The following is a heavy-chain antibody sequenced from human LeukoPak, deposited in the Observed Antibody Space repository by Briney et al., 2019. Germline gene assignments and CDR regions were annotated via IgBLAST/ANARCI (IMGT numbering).Heavy chain of an antibody. CDR1: GFTFSSYD. D-gene: IGHD3-10*01. V-gene: IGHV3-13*01. J-gene: IGHJ4*02. Sequence: PGGSLRLSCAASGFTFSSYDMHWVRHATGKGLEWVSAIGTAGDTYYPGSVKGRFTISRDNAKNSLYLQMNSLRAEDTAVYYCARDVYYGSGSPRLDYWGQGTLVTVSS. CDR2: IGTAGDT. CDR3: ARDVYYGSGSPRLDY.